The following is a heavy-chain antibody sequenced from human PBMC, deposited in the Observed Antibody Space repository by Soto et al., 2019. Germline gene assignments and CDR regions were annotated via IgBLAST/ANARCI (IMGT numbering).Heavy chain of an antibody. J-gene: IGHJ5*02. CDR2: IDPSDSYT. CDR1: EYTFTNSW. D-gene: IGHD6-19*01. CDR3: ARQPAVAGLRWLDP. Sequence: PGESLKISCKGSEYTFTNSWISWVRQMPGKGLEWMGRIDPSDSYTIYSPSFQGDVTISADESISTAYLQWGSLKASDTAMYYCARQPAVAGLRWLDPWGQGTLVTVSS. V-gene: IGHV5-10-1*01.